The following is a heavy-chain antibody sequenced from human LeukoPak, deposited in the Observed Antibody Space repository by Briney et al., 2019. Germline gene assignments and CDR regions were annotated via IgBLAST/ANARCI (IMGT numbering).Heavy chain of an antibody. D-gene: IGHD3-3*01. V-gene: IGHV1-18*01. Sequence: ASVKVSCKASGYTFTSYGISWVRQAPGQGLEWMGWISAYNGNTNYAQKLQGRVTMTTDTSTSTAYMELRSLRSDGTAVYYCARGRDYDFWSGYLGGSWFDPWGQGTLVTVSS. J-gene: IGHJ5*02. CDR2: ISAYNGNT. CDR3: ARGRDYDFWSGYLGGSWFDP. CDR1: GYTFTSYG.